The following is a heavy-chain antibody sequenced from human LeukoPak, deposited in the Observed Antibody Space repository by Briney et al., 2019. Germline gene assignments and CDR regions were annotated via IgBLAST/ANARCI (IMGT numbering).Heavy chain of an antibody. Sequence: ASVKVSCKASGYTFTSYYMHWVRQAPGQGLEWMGWINPNSGVTNYAQKFQGRATMTRDTSISTAYMELSRLRSDDTAVYYCARVIKEGIVGATTLTDYWGQGTLVTVSS. CDR2: INPNSGVT. CDR3: ARVIKEGIVGATTLTDY. V-gene: IGHV1-2*02. CDR1: GYTFTSYY. D-gene: IGHD1-26*01. J-gene: IGHJ4*02.